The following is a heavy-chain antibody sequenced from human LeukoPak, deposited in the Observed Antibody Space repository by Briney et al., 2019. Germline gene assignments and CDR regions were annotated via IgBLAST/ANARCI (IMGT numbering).Heavy chain of an antibody. V-gene: IGHV4-59*08. Sequence: SETLSLTCNVSGGAISNYYWSWIRQPPGKGLEWIGYINYSGSAFYNPSVKSRVTISVDTSKNQFSLKLNSVTAADTAVYYCAGAYYGDFFDYWGQGALVTVSS. CDR2: INYSGSA. CDR3: AGAYYGDFFDY. D-gene: IGHD4-17*01. J-gene: IGHJ4*02. CDR1: GGAISNYY.